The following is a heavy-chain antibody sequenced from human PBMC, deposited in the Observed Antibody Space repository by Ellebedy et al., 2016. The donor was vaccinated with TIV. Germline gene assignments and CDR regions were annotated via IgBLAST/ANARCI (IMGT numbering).Heavy chain of an antibody. CDR3: ARDGVDGMDV. J-gene: IGHJ6*02. Sequence: PSETLSLTCSVSGPSIRGYYWTWIRQIPGKGLEWIGNINYSGVTKDKPSLKSRITIAIDRSKNQFSVNLGSASAADTAVYFCARDGVDGMDVWGQGITVVVSS. CDR1: GPSIRGYY. CDR2: INYSGVT. D-gene: IGHD2-15*01. V-gene: IGHV4-59*01.